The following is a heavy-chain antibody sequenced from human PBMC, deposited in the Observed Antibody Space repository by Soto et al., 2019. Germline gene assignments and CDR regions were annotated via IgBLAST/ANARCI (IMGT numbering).Heavy chain of an antibody. V-gene: IGHV1-69*02. Sequence: QVQLVQSGAEVKKPGSSVRVSCKASGGVFSSYTINWLRQAPGQGLEWMGRIIPVLDKPNYAQKFQGRVTMAADKSTSTAYMELSSLTSEDTAVYFCAKPVDYNDHDAFDIWGQGTRVTVSS. J-gene: IGHJ3*02. D-gene: IGHD4-4*01. CDR2: IIPVLDKP. CDR3: AKPVDYNDHDAFDI. CDR1: GGVFSSYT.